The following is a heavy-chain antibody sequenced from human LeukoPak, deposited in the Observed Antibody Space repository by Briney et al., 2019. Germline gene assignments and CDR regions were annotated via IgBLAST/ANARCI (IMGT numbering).Heavy chain of an antibody. V-gene: IGHV3-23*01. Sequence: TGGSLRLSCAASGFTFSSYAMTWVRQASGKGLECVSGISGSGASTHYADSVKGRFTISRDTSKNTLFLQMNSLRAEDTAVYYCAKVGAYDRYYFDYWGPGSLVTVSS. CDR3: AKVGAYDRYYFDY. D-gene: IGHD5-12*01. CDR1: GFTFSSYA. J-gene: IGHJ4*02. CDR2: ISGSGAST.